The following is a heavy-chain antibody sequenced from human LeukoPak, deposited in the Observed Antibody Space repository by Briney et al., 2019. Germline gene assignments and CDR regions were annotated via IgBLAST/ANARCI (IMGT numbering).Heavy chain of an antibody. CDR3: ARVTGTWGNDGFDI. J-gene: IGHJ3*02. CDR1: GYSFTSHG. CDR2: ISGSSSNT. D-gene: IGHD3-16*01. V-gene: IGHV1-18*01. Sequence: GASVKVSCKASGYSFTSHGISWVRQAPGQGLEWMGWISGSSSNTNYAQRLQGRVTMTTDTSTSTAYMELRSLRSDDTAVYYCARVTGTWGNDGFDIWGEGTMVTVSS.